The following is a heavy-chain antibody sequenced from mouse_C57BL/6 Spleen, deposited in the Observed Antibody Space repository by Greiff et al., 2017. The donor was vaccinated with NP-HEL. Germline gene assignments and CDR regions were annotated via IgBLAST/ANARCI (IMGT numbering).Heavy chain of an antibody. Sequence: EVMLVESGGGLVKPGGSLKLSCAASGFTFSDYGMHWVRQAPEKGLEWVAYISSGSSTIYYADTVKGRFTISRDNATNTLFLQMTSLRSEDTAMYYCAREDDYDGYFDYWGQGTTLTVSS. J-gene: IGHJ2*01. CDR1: GFTFSDYG. D-gene: IGHD2-4*01. CDR3: AREDDYDGYFDY. CDR2: ISSGSSTI. V-gene: IGHV5-17*01.